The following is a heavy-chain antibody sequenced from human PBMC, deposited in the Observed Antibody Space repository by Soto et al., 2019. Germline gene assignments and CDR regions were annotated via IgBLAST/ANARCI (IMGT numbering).Heavy chain of an antibody. CDR3: ANVVPAASEINWFDP. CDR1: GGTFSSYT. CDR2: IIPILGIA. J-gene: IGHJ5*02. Sequence: SVKVSCKASGGTFSSYTISWVRQAPGQGLERMGRIIPILGIANYAQKFQGRVTITADKSTSTAYMELSSLRSEDTAVYYCANVVPAASEINWFDPWGQGTLVTVST. V-gene: IGHV1-69*02. D-gene: IGHD2-2*01.